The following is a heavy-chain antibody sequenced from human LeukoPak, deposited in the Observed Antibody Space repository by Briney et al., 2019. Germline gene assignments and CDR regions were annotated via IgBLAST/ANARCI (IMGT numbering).Heavy chain of an antibody. Sequence: SKTLSLTCTVSGGSISSYYWSWIRQPPGKGLEWIGYIYYSGSTNYNPSLKSRVTISVDTSKNQFSLKLSSVTAADTAVYYCARDPAEIWGQGTLVTVSS. V-gene: IGHV4-59*01. CDR1: GGSISSYY. J-gene: IGHJ4*02. CDR2: IYYSGST. D-gene: IGHD2-2*01. CDR3: ARDPAEI.